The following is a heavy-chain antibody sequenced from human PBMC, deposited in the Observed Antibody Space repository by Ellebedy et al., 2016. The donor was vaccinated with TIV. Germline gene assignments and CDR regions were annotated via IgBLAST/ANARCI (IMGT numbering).Heavy chain of an antibody. V-gene: IGHV3-23*01. J-gene: IGHJ4*02. CDR1: GFTFSNYA. D-gene: IGHD6-19*01. Sequence: GESLKISCAASGFTFSNYAMTWVRQAPGKGLEWISLISGATHATAYADSVKGRFTISRDNSKNTLYLQMSSLRAEDTAVYYCAKHPSYTSVWHYFDCWGRGTLLTVSS. CDR2: ISGATHAT. CDR3: AKHPSYTSVWHYFDC.